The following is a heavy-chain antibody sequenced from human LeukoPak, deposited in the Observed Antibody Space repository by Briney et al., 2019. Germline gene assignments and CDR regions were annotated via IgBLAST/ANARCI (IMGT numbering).Heavy chain of an antibody. CDR1: GFTFSSYS. D-gene: IGHD1-26*01. V-gene: IGHV3-23*01. CDR2: INGGRGST. J-gene: IGHJ4*02. Sequence: PGGSLRLSCAASGFTFSSYSMNWVRQAPGEGLEWVSAINGGRGSTYYADSVKGRFTVSRDNSKNTLYLQMNSLRAEDTAEYYCAKGPLPILGYWGQGTLVTVSS. CDR3: AKGPLPILGY.